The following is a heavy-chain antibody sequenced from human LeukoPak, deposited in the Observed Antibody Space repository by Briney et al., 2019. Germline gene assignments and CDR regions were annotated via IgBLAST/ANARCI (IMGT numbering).Heavy chain of an antibody. D-gene: IGHD5-18*01. Sequence: AGGSLRLSCAASGFTFDDYAMHWVRQAPGKGLEWVSGISWNSGNIGYADSVKGRFTISRDNAKNSLYLQMNSLRAEDTALYYCANQRGYSYGSFDYWGQGTLVTVSS. CDR3: ANQRGYSYGSFDY. V-gene: IGHV3-9*01. CDR2: ISWNSGNI. CDR1: GFTFDDYA. J-gene: IGHJ4*02.